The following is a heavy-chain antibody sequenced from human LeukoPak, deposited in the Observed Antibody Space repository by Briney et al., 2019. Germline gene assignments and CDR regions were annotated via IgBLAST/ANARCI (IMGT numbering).Heavy chain of an antibody. CDR1: GYRFTSYW. D-gene: IGHD4-11*01. J-gene: IGHJ4*02. V-gene: IGHV5-51*01. CDR3: ARHDDYSNFNEYYFDY. CDR2: IYPGDSDT. Sequence: GESLKISCKGSGYRFTSYWIGWVRQMPGRGLAWMGIIYPGDSDTRYSPSIQGQVTILADKSISTAYLQWSSLKASDTAMYYCARHDDYSNFNEYYFDYWGQGTLVTVSS.